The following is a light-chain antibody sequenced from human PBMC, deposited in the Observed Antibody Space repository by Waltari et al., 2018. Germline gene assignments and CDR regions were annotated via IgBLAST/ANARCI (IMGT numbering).Light chain of an antibody. V-gene: IGLV1-51*01. J-gene: IGLJ2*01. CDR2: DNN. CDR3: GTWDSSLSAGV. Sequence: QSVLTQPPSVSAAPGQKVTISCSGSSSNIGNNYVSWYQQLPGTAPKLLIYDNNKRPSGIPARFSGSKSGTSATLRITGLQTGDEADYYCGTWDSSLSAGVFGGRTQLTVL. CDR1: SSNIGNNY.